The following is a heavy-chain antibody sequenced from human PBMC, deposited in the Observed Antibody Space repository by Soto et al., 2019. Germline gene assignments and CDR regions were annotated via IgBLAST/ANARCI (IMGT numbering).Heavy chain of an antibody. V-gene: IGHV3-30*18. J-gene: IGHJ4*02. CDR1: GFTVSSYG. CDR2: MSYDGTNK. Sequence: QVQLVESGGGVVQPGRSPRLSCAASGFTVSSYGMHWVRQAPGKGLEWVAVMSYDGTNKYYADSVKGRFTISRDNSKNTLYLQMNSLRADDTAVYYCAKQGDAEYSGYDYWGQGTLVTVSS. CDR3: AKQGDAEYSGYDY. D-gene: IGHD5-12*01.